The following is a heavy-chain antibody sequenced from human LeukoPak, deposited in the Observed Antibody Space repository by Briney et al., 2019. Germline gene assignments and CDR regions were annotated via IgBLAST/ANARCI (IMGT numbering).Heavy chain of an antibody. D-gene: IGHD3-10*01. J-gene: IGHJ4*02. V-gene: IGHV3-64*01. CDR2: ISSNGGST. CDR1: GFTFSSYA. CDR3: ASSGSGSH. Sequence: PGGSLRLSCAASGFTFSSYAMHWVRQAPGKGLEYVSAISSNGGSTYYANSVKGRFTISRDNAKNSLYLQMNSLRAEDTAVYYCASSGSGSHWGQGTLVTVSS.